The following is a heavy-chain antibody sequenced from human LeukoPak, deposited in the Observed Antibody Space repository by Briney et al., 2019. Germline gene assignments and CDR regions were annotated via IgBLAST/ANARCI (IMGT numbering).Heavy chain of an antibody. Sequence: PSETLSLTCTVSGGSISSYYWSWIRQPAGKGLEWIGRIYPSESTNYNPSLKSRVTMSVDTSKNQFSLKLSSVTAADTAVYCCARNYVDSSGYYGIDAFDTWGQGTMVTVSS. CDR3: ARNYVDSSGYYGIDAFDT. J-gene: IGHJ3*02. CDR2: IYPSEST. CDR1: GGSISSYY. D-gene: IGHD3-22*01. V-gene: IGHV4-4*07.